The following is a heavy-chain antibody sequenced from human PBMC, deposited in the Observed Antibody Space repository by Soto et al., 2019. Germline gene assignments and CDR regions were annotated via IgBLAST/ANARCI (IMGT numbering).Heavy chain of an antibody. Sequence: QVQLQESGPGLVKPSETLSLTCAVSGDSISSYYCMWIRQPPGKGLESIGYLYYGRSANYNPSLKSRVSVSVDTSTNQCALTLSSMTAADTAVYYCVLRSMAVVPDYWGQGTLVTVSS. J-gene: IGHJ4*02. D-gene: IGHD3-22*01. CDR1: GDSISSYY. CDR2: LYYGRSA. CDR3: VLRSMAVVPDY. V-gene: IGHV4-59*01.